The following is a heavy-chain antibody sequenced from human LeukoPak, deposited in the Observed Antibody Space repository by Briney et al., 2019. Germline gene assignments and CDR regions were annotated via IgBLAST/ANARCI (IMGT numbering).Heavy chain of an antibody. J-gene: IGHJ5*02. CDR1: GFTFSSYA. V-gene: IGHV3-23*01. CDR3: AKDKSYYGSGSYLPNWFDP. Sequence: ESGGSLRLSCAASGFTFSSYAMSWVRQAPGKGLEWVSAISGSGGSTYYADSVKGRFTISRDNSKNTLYLQMNSLRAEDTAVYYCAKDKSYYGSGSYLPNWFDPWGQGTLVTVS. CDR2: ISGSGGST. D-gene: IGHD3-10*01.